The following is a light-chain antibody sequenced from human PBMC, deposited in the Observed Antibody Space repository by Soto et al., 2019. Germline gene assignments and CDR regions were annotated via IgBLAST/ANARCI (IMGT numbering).Light chain of an antibody. CDR2: DAS. Sequence: EVVLTQAPDTLSLSPGERATLSCRASQSVSSYLAWYQQKPGQAPRLLIYDASNRATGTPARFSGSGSGTDFTLTISSLEPEDFAVYYCQQRSNWPITFGPGTRLEI. V-gene: IGKV3-11*01. CDR3: QQRSNWPIT. CDR1: QSVSSY. J-gene: IGKJ5*01.